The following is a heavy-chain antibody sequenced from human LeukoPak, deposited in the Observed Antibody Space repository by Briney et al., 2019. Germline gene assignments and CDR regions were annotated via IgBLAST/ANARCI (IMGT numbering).Heavy chain of an antibody. CDR3: ARGEIREYDWFDP. CDR1: GGSISSYY. CDR2: IYYSGST. D-gene: IGHD3-10*01. J-gene: IGHJ5*02. V-gene: IGHV4-59*12. Sequence: PSETLSLTCTVSGGSISSYYWSWLRQPPGKGLEWIGYIYYSGSTNYNPSLKSRVTISVDTSKNQFSLKLSSVTAADTAVYYCARGEIREYDWFDPWGQGTLVTVSS.